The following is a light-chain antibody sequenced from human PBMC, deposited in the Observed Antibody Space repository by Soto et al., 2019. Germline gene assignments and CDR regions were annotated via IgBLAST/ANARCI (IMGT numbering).Light chain of an antibody. V-gene: IGLV2-14*01. CDR3: SSFTTSSTYV. Sequence: QSALTQPASVSGSPGQSITISCTGTSSDIGAYNYVSWYQQYPGRAPKLMIYEVNNRPSGVSNRFSGSKSGNTASLTISGLQAEEEADYYCSSFTTSSTYVVAAGTKVTVL. J-gene: IGLJ1*01. CDR1: SSDIGAYNY. CDR2: EVN.